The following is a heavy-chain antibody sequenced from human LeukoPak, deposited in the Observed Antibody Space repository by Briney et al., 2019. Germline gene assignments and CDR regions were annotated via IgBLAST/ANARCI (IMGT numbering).Heavy chain of an antibody. CDR3: ARGSGADDSSGSNFDY. V-gene: IGHV3-21*01. CDR2: ISSSSSYI. D-gene: IGHD3-22*01. J-gene: IGHJ4*02. CDR1: GFTFSSHS. Sequence: GGSLRLSCAASGFTFSSHSMNWVRQASGKGLEWVSSISSSSSYIYYADSVKGRFTISRDNAKNSLYLQMNSLRAEDTAVYYCARGSGADDSSGSNFDYWGQGTLVTVSS.